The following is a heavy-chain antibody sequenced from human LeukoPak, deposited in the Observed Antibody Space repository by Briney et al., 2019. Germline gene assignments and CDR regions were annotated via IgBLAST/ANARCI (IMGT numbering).Heavy chain of an antibody. CDR1: GFTFSSYW. CDR3: ARESSVGAHKAFDY. D-gene: IGHD1-26*01. J-gene: IGHJ4*02. CDR2: INSDGSST. V-gene: IGHV3-74*01. Sequence: PGGSLRLSCAASGFTFSSYWMHWVRQAPGKGLVWVSRINSDGSSTSHADSVKGRFTISRGNAKNTLYLQMNSLRAEDTAVYYCARESSVGAHKAFDYWGQGTLVTVSS.